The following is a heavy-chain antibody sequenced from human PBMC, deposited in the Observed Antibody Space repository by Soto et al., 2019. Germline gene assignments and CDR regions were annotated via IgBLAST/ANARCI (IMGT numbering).Heavy chain of an antibody. CDR2: IYPSGST. J-gene: IGHJ4*02. V-gene: IGHV4-4*07. Sequence: PSETLSLTCTVSGGTISSYYWSLIRQPAGKGLECIWRIYPSGSTNYYPSLKSRVTMSVYTSKNQFSLKLRSVTAADTAVYYCESTSNYGDYVVYWAPGTMVTLSS. CDR1: GGTISSYY. CDR3: ESTSNYGDYVVY. D-gene: IGHD4-17*01.